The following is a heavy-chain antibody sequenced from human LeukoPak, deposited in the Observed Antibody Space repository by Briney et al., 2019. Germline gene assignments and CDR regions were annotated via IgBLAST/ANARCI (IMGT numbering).Heavy chain of an antibody. V-gene: IGHV1-18*01. D-gene: IGHD5-18*01. CDR3: ARVRDTANY. CDR1: GYTFTSYG. Sequence: ASVKVSCKASGYTFTSYGISWVRQAPGQGLEWMGWISAYNGNTNYAQKFQGRVTMTRDTSISTAYMELSRLRSDDTAVYYCARVRDTANYWGQGTLVTVSS. J-gene: IGHJ4*02. CDR2: ISAYNGNT.